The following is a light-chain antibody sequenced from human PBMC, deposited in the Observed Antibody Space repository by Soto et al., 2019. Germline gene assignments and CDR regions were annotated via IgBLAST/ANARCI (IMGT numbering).Light chain of an antibody. CDR2: ASH. CDR3: AAWDDSLCGHVA. V-gene: IGLV1-47*02. Sequence: QSVLTQPPSASGTPGQTVTISCSGSTFNIGKNYVYWYQQLPGTDPKLLIYASHQRPSGVPDRFSGSKSGTSASLAIRGLRSEDEADYYCAAWDDSLCGHVAFGGGTKLTVL. J-gene: IGLJ2*01. CDR1: TFNIGKNY.